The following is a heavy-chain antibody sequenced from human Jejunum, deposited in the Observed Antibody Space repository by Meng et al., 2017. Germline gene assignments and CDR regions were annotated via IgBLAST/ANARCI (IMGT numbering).Heavy chain of an antibody. V-gene: IGHV1-8*01. J-gene: IGHJ4*02. CDR1: GYTFTRYD. CDR3: ARSRGALANCDY. Sequence: QVQLVQSGAEVKNSGASVKVSCRASGYTFTRYDINWVRQATGQGLEWMGWMNPNSVTTGYAQKFQGRVTLTWDTSISTAYMELSSLRSDDTAVYYCARSRGALANCDYWGQGTLVTVSS. CDR2: MNPNSVTT. D-gene: IGHD1-26*01.